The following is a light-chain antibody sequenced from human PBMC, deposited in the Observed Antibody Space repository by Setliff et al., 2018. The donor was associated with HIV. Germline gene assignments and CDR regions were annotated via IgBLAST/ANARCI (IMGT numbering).Light chain of an antibody. CDR1: SNDVGGYNY. V-gene: IGLV2-14*01. Sequence: QSALTHPASVSGSPGQPIPISCTGSSNDVGGYNYVSWYQQRPGKAPKLMISEVSNRPSGVSNRFSGSKSGNTASLTISGLQAEDEADYYCSSYTSGSTRVFGTGTKVTVL. J-gene: IGLJ1*01. CDR2: EVS. CDR3: SSYTSGSTRV.